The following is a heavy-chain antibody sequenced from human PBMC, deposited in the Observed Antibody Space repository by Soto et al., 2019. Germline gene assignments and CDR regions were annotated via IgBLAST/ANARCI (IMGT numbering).Heavy chain of an antibody. CDR3: ARGRSYDVWSGYYLGYFDY. V-gene: IGHV1-8*01. Sequence: GLEWMGWMNPNSGNTGYAQKFQGRVTMTRNTSISTAYMELSSLRSGDTAVYYCARGRSYDVWSGYYLGYFDYWGQGTLVTVSS. CDR2: MNPNSGNT. J-gene: IGHJ4*02. D-gene: IGHD3-3*01.